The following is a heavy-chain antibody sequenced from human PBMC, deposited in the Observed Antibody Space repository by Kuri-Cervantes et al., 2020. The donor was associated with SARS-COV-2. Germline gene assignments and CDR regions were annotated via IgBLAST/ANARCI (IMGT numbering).Heavy chain of an antibody. CDR1: GFTFSSFG. CDR3: AKAAFTGYTGYMID. D-gene: IGHD3-16*02. J-gene: IGHJ4*02. Sequence: GESLKISCAASGFTFSSFGMSWVRQAPGKGLEWVSAISDSGGSTFYADSVKGRFTISRDNSKNMVYLQMDSLRAEDTAVYYCAKAAFTGYTGYMIDWGQGTLVTVSS. V-gene: IGHV3-23*01. CDR2: ISDSGGST.